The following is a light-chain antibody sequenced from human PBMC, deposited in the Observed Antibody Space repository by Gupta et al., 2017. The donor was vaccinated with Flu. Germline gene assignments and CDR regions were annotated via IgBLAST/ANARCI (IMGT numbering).Light chain of an antibody. CDR3: QQYNSYPGT. CDR1: QSVSNW. J-gene: IGKJ1*01. V-gene: IGKV1-5*03. Sequence: DIQMTQSPSTLSASVGDRVTITCRASQSVSNWLAWYQQRPGKAPKLLLYQASTLESGVPSRFSGSGSGTDFTLTISSLQPDDFATYYCQQYNSYPGTFGQGTKVEIK. CDR2: QAS.